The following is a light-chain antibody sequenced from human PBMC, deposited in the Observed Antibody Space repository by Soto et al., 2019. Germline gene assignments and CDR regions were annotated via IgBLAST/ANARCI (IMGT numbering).Light chain of an antibody. Sequence: QSALTQAASVSGSPGQSITISCTGTSSDVGGYKYVSWYQLHPGKAPKLMIYEVNNRPSGVSNRFSGSKSGNTASLTISGLQAEDEADYYCCSYTSTSTWVFGGGTKLTVL. CDR1: SSDVGGYKY. CDR2: EVN. J-gene: IGLJ3*02. V-gene: IGLV2-14*01. CDR3: CSYTSTSTWV.